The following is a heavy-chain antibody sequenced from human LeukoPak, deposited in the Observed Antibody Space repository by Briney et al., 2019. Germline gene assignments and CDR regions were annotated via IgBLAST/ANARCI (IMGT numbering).Heavy chain of an antibody. J-gene: IGHJ6*02. CDR3: AKDAEDCSGGDCPLYYYYGMDV. V-gene: IGHV3-30*18. CDR1: GFTFRSYG. D-gene: IGHD2-15*01. CDR2: ISHDESKK. Sequence: GGSLRLSCAASGFTFRSYGLHWVRQTPGTGLEWVAVISHDESKKFYADSVKGRFTISRDNSKNTLNLQMNSLRPEDTAVYYCAKDAEDCSGGDCPLYYYYGMDVWGQGTTVSVSS.